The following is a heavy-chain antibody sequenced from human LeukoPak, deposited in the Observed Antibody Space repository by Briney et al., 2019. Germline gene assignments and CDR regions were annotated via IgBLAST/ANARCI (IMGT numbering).Heavy chain of an antibody. CDR1: GFTFSSYA. CDR3: ARDLMATIYYYYGMDV. Sequence: RPGGSLRLSCAASGFTFSSYAMHWVRQAPAKGLQWVAVISYDGSSKYYTDSVKGRFTISRDNSKNTLYLQMNTLRADDTAVYFCARDLMATIYYYYGMDVWGRGTTVTVSS. CDR2: ISYDGSSK. D-gene: IGHD5-24*01. V-gene: IGHV3-30-3*01. J-gene: IGHJ6*02.